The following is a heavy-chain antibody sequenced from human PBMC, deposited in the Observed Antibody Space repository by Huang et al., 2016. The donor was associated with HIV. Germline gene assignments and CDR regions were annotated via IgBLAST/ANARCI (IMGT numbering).Heavy chain of an antibody. CDR2: IRYDGGNK. V-gene: IGHV3-30*02. Sequence: VESGGSLGLSCAASTFTFSTYGMHWVRQAPGKGLEWVAFIRYDGGNKYYADSVRGRCTSSRDNSKNTLYLQMSSLSAEDTAVYYCAKDGPPYGDSLGYYYYYMDVWGKGTTVTVSS. CDR1: TFTFSTYG. D-gene: IGHD4-17*01. J-gene: IGHJ6*03. CDR3: AKDGPPYGDSLGYYYYYMDV.